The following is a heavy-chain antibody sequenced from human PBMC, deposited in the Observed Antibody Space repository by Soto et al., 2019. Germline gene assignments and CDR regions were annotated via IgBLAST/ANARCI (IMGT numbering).Heavy chain of an antibody. D-gene: IGHD5-12*01. J-gene: IGHJ4*02. CDR1: GFSLSNARMG. CDR2: IFSNDEK. Sequence: LVNPTETLTLTCTVSGFSLSNARMGVSWIRQPPGKALEWLAHIFSNDEKSYSTSLKSRLTISKDTSKSQVVLTMTNMDPVDTATYYCARLGDGYHYYFDYWGQGTLVTVSS. CDR3: ARLGDGYHYYFDY. V-gene: IGHV2-26*01.